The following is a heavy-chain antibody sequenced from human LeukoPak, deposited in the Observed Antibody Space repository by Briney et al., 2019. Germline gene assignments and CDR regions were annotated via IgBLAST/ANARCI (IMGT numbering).Heavy chain of an antibody. CDR1: GGSFSGYY. D-gene: IGHD3-22*01. Sequence: PSETLSLTCAVYGGSFSGYYWSWIRQHPGKGLEWIGYIYYSGSTYYNPSLKSRVTISVDTSKNQFSLKLSSVTAADTAVYYCARSYYDSSGYYWDAFDIWGQGTMVTVSS. CDR2: IYYSGST. V-gene: IGHV4-31*11. J-gene: IGHJ3*02. CDR3: ARSYYDSSGYYWDAFDI.